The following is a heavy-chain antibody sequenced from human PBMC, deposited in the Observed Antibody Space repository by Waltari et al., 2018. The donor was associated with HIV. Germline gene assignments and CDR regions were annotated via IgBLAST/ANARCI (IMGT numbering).Heavy chain of an antibody. CDR3: AAPGGMDV. V-gene: IGHV3-21*01. J-gene: IGHJ6*02. CDR2: ISKSSDYI. CDR1: GFAVNTYT. Sequence: EVQLVESGGGLVKPGGSLRLSCGVSGFAVNTYTMNWVRQAPGKWLEWVSSISKSSDYIYYADSVKGRFTISRDSAKNSLYLQMNSLRAEDTAVYYCAAPGGMDVWGQGTTVTVSS.